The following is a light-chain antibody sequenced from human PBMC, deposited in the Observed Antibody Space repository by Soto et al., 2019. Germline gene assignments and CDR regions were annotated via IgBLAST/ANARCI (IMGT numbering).Light chain of an antibody. J-gene: IGKJ1*01. V-gene: IGKV3-20*01. CDR2: GAS. CDR3: QQYGSSPWT. Sequence: EIVLTQSPGTLSLSPGERATLSCRASQSVSSSYLAWYQQKPDQAPRPLIYGASSRAIGIPDRFSGSGSGTDFTLIISRLEPEDFAVYYCQQYGSSPWTFGQGTKVEIK. CDR1: QSVSSSY.